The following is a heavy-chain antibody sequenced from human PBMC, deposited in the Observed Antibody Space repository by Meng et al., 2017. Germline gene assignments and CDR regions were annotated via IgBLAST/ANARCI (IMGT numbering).Heavy chain of an antibody. CDR2: NYSGGST. D-gene: IGHD3-22*01. J-gene: IGHJ4*02. V-gene: IGHV3-53*01. CDR3: ARGGSSGYYPSPRY. CDR1: GFTVSSNY. Sequence: GESLKISCAASGFTVSSNYMSRVRQAPGKGLEWVSVNYSGGSTYYADSVKGRFTISRDNSNNTLYRQMNSQRAENTAVYYCARGGSSGYYPSPRYWGQGTLVTVSS.